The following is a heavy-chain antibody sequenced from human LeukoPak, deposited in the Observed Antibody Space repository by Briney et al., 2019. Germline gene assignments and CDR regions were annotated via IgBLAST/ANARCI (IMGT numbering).Heavy chain of an antibody. J-gene: IGHJ4*02. Sequence: PGGSRRLAWEAYGFTFSSYGMSCVRHAQGEGLGCVSSISGSGGSTNHADYVKGRFTISRDNSKNTLYLQMNSLRAEDTAVYYCAKVWTAYSDDYFDYWGQGTLVTVSS. CDR1: GFTFSSYG. D-gene: IGHD3/OR15-3a*01. V-gene: IGHV3-23*01. CDR3: AKVWTAYSDDYFDY. CDR2: ISGSGGST.